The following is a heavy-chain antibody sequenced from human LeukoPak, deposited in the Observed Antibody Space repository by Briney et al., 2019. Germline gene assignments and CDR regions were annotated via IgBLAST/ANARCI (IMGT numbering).Heavy chain of an antibody. D-gene: IGHD6-13*01. CDR2: ISYDGSNI. CDR3: ARGVVGGIAAAGTDYYYGMDV. Sequence: PGGSLRLSCAASGFTFSSYAMHWVRQAPGKGLEWVAVISYDGSNIYYADSVKGRFTISRDNSKNTLYLQMNSLRAEDTAVYYCARGVVGGIAAAGTDYYYGMDVWGQGTTVTVSS. V-gene: IGHV3-30-3*01. J-gene: IGHJ6*02. CDR1: GFTFSSYA.